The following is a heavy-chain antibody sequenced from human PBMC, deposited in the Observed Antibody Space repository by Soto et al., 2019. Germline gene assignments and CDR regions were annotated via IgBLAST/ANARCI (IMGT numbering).Heavy chain of an antibody. CDR2: ISTSNGDT. D-gene: IGHD5-18*01. Sequence: QVQLVQSGAEVKKPGASVTVSCKASGYTFTANGVSWVRQAPGHGLEWIGWISTSNGDTNYAHSLQGRVTVTTDTSTSTAYLEVRSLRSDDTAVYWCARDVGYSYGYGYGYWGQGTLVTVSS. J-gene: IGHJ4*02. CDR3: ARDVGYSYGYGYGY. CDR1: GYTFTANG. V-gene: IGHV1-18*04.